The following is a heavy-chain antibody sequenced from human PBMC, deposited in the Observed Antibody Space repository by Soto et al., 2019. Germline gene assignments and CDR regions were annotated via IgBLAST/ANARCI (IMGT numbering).Heavy chain of an antibody. CDR2: ILNSGSP. J-gene: IGHJ4*02. Sequence: QVQLQESGPGLVRPSQTLSLTCSVSGASIQNGGYFWSWMRQSPGKGLERIGHILNSGSPYNNPSLASRVTISADTSMTQFSLALTSVTAADTAMYYCAKGPTAEQVDSWGQGILVTVSS. CDR3: AKGPTAEQVDS. CDR1: GASIQNGGYF. D-gene: IGHD1-1*01. V-gene: IGHV4-30-4*01.